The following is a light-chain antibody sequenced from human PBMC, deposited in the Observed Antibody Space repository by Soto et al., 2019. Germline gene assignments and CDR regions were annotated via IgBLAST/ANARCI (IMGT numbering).Light chain of an antibody. CDR3: KSYAGSNTYV. CDR2: EVV. Sequence: QSVLTQPPSASGSPGQSGTISFTGTENDIGVYDFVSWYQHHPGKAPRLIIYEVVQRPSGVPDRFSGSKSGNTASLTVSGLQAADEADYFCKSYAGSNTYVFGSGTKVTVL. J-gene: IGLJ1*01. V-gene: IGLV2-8*01. CDR1: ENDIGVYDF.